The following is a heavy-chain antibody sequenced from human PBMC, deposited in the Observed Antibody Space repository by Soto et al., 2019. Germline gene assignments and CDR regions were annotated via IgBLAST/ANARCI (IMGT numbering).Heavy chain of an antibody. CDR2: ISSSSSTI. CDR1: GFTFSSYS. V-gene: IGHV3-48*01. CDR3: ARDLTKGLRYFAWSPFDP. J-gene: IGHJ5*02. Sequence: GGALRLSCAASGFTFSSYSMNWVRQAPGKGLEWVSYISSSSSTIYYADSVKGRFTISRDNAKNSLYLQMNSLRAEDTAVYYCARDLTKGLRYFAWSPFDPWGQGTLVTVSS. D-gene: IGHD3-9*01.